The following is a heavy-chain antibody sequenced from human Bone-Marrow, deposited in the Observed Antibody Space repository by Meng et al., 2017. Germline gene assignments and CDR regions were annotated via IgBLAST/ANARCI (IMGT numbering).Heavy chain of an antibody. CDR3: ASFMGGTTVPY. J-gene: IGHJ4*02. CDR1: GYTFSAYW. D-gene: IGHD1-26*01. V-gene: IGHV1-2*02. CDR2: IHPKTGDT. Sequence: ASVKVSCKASGYTFSAYWIHWMRQAPGQGLEWMGWIHPKTGDTKYAQKFQGRVTMTRDTSISTMYLELSSLRSDDTAVYYCASFMGGTTVPYWGQGTLVTVS.